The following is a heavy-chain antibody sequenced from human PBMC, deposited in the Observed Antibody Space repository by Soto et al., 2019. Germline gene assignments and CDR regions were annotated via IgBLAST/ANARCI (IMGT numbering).Heavy chain of an antibody. CDR1: GFIFNAYA. CDR3: ARVASDYINSADH. CDR2: IGGSGGNT. V-gene: IGHV3-23*01. D-gene: IGHD4-4*01. J-gene: IGHJ4*02. Sequence: EVQLLESGGGLVLPGGSLRLSCAASGFIFNAYAMTWVRQAPGKGLEWVSAIGGSGGNTYYAASVKGRFTISRDNSKDTVDLEMNRLRVDDTAVYFCARVASDYINSADHWGQGILVTVSS.